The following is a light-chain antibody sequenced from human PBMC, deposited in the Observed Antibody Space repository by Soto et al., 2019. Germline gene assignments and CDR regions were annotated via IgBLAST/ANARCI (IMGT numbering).Light chain of an antibody. J-gene: IGLJ1*01. Sequence: QSALTQPASVSGAPGQSIAISCTGTSSDVGGYNYVSWYQHHPGNAPKLMVYDVSNRPSGVSHRFSGTKSGNTASLTISGLQDEDEADYYCSSYTSSSTYVFGTGTKVTVL. V-gene: IGLV2-14*03. CDR2: DVS. CDR3: SSYTSSSTYV. CDR1: SSDVGGYNY.